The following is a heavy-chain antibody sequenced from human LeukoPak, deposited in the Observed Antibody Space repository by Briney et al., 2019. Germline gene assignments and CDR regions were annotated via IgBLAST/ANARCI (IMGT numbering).Heavy chain of an antibody. D-gene: IGHD5-18*01. CDR3: AKRTYSYGRYPFDY. CDR2: ISGSGGST. J-gene: IGHJ4*02. Sequence: GGSLRPSCAASGFTFSSYGMSWVRQAPGKELEWVSAISGSGGSTYYADSVKGRFTISRDNSKNTLYLQMNSLRAEDTAVYYCAKRTYSYGRYPFDYWGQGTLVTVSS. CDR1: GFTFSSYG. V-gene: IGHV3-23*01.